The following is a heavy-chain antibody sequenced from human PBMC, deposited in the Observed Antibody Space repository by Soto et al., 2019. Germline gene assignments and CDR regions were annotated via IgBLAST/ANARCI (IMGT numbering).Heavy chain of an antibody. CDR1: GFTFSSYA. D-gene: IGHD3-10*01. J-gene: IGHJ4*02. V-gene: IGHV3-23*01. Sequence: GGSLRLSCAASGFTFSSYAMSWVRQAPGKGLEWVSGISGSGGNLYYADSVKGRFTISRDNSKNKLYLQMNSLRAEDTAIYYCAKSWGDSGSPYYFDYWGQGILVTVSS. CDR2: ISGSGGNL. CDR3: AKSWGDSGSPYYFDY.